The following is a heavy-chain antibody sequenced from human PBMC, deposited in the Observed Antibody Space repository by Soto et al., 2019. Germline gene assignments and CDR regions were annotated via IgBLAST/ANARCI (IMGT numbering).Heavy chain of an antibody. D-gene: IGHD6-6*01. Sequence: ASVKVSCKASGYTFTSYDINWVRQATGQGLEWMGWMNPNSGNTGYAQKFQGRVTMTRNTSISTAYMELSSLRSEDTAVYYRARGGVNEQLLRTYYYYGMDVWGQGTTVTVSS. J-gene: IGHJ6*02. CDR1: GYTFTSYD. V-gene: IGHV1-8*01. CDR3: ARGGVNEQLLRTYYYYGMDV. CDR2: MNPNSGNT.